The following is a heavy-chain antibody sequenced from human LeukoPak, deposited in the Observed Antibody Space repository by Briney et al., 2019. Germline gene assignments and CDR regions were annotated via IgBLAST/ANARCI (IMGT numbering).Heavy chain of an antibody. CDR3: ATDLVGYYDYVWGSYRYTRSY. J-gene: IGHJ4*02. CDR2: FDPEDGET. V-gene: IGHV1-24*01. D-gene: IGHD3-16*02. CDR1: GYTLTELS. Sequence: GASVKVSCKVSGYTLTELSMHWVRQAPGKGLEWMGGFDPEDGETIYAQKFQGRVTMTEDTSTDTAYMELSSLRSEDTAVYHCATDLVGYYDYVWGSYRYTRSYWGQGTLVTVSS.